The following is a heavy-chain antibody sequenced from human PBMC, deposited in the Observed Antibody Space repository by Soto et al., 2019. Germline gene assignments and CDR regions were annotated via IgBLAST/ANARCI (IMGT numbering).Heavy chain of an antibody. J-gene: IGHJ6*02. CDR2: ISWDGGST. CDR1: GFTFDDYT. V-gene: IGHV3-43*01. CDR3: AKDIIPSYFCSSTSCYTDTYGMDV. Sequence: EVQLVESGGVVVQPGGSLRLSCAASGFTFDDYTMHWVRQAPGKGLEWVSLISWDGGSTYYADSVKGRFTISRDNSKNSLYLQMNSLRTEDTALYYCAKDIIPSYFCSSTSCYTDTYGMDVWGQGTTVTVSS. D-gene: IGHD2-2*02.